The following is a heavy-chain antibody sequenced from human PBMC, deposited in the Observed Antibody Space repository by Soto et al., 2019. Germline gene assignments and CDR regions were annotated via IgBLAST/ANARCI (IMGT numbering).Heavy chain of an antibody. CDR2: VLPISGST. J-gene: IGHJ4*01. CDR3: ATIRVRGGPLRFED. V-gene: IGHV1-69*06. Sequence: QVQLVQSGAEVRKPGSSVKVSCKTSGGLISKYSFNWVRQAPGQGLEWMGGVLPISGSTDYAQKFQGRLTITAERSTSTVYMELSGLRSDDTANYYCATIRVRGGPLRFEDGGQGMLISVSS. D-gene: IGHD5-12*01. CDR1: GGLISKYS.